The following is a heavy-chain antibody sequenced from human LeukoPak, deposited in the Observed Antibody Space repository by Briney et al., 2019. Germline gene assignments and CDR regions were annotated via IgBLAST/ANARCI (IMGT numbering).Heavy chain of an antibody. CDR1: GYTFTGYY. CDR2: INPNSGGT. CDR3: ARVVGRLAGSSPQTFDY. J-gene: IGHJ4*02. Sequence: GASVKVSCKASGYTFTGYYMHWVRQAPGQGLEWMGWINPNSGGTNYAQKFQGRVTMTRDTSISTAYMELSRLRSDDTAVYYCARVVGRLAGSSPQTFDYWGQGTLVTVSS. D-gene: IGHD6-19*01. V-gene: IGHV1-2*02.